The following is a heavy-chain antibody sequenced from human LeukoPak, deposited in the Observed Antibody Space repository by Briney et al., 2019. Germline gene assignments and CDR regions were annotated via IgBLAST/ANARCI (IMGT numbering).Heavy chain of an antibody. CDR3: ARSPSWIQLWLDY. CDR2: IYPGDSDT. CDR1: GYNFTSYW. J-gene: IGHJ4*01. V-gene: IGHV5-51*01. Sequence: GESLKISCKGSGYNFTSYWIGWVRQMPGKGLEWMGIIYPGDSDTRYSPSFQGQVTISADKSISTAYLKWSSLKASDTAMYYCARSPSWIQLWLDYWGQGTLVTVSS. D-gene: IGHD5-18*01.